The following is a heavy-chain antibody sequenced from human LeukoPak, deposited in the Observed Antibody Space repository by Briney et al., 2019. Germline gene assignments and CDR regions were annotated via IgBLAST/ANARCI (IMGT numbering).Heavy chain of an antibody. D-gene: IGHD1-20*01. V-gene: IGHV1-24*01. Sequence: ASVKVSCKVSGYTRTELSMHWVRQAPGKGLEWMGGFDPEDGETIYAQKFQGRVTMTEDTSTDTAYMELSSLRSEDTAVYYCATAPNWNDAPFDYWGQGTLVTVSS. CDR1: GYTRTELS. CDR2: FDPEDGET. CDR3: ATAPNWNDAPFDY. J-gene: IGHJ4*02.